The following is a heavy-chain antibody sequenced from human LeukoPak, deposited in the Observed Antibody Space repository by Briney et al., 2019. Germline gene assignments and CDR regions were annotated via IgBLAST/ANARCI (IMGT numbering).Heavy chain of an antibody. CDR1: RYTFTGYY. D-gene: IGHD3-22*01. Sequence: SSVQVSCKASRYTFTGYYMHWVRQSPGQGLEQIGLINPNSGGTNYAQKFQGRVTMTRDTSISTAYMELSRLRSDDTAVYYCARGALFVVVITADLDYWGQGTLVTVSS. V-gene: IGHV1-2*02. CDR3: ARGALFVVVITADLDY. J-gene: IGHJ4*02. CDR2: INPNSGGT.